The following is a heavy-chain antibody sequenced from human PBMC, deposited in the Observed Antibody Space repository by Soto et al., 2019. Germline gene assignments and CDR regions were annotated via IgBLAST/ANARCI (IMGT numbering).Heavy chain of an antibody. V-gene: IGHV2-5*02. D-gene: IGHD3-3*01. CDR3: AHTYYDFWSGYSLFDY. J-gene: IGHJ4*02. CDR1: GFSLSTSGVG. Sequence: SGPTLVNPTQTLTLTCTFSGFSLSTSGVGVGWIRQPPGKALEWLALIYWDDDKRYSPSLKSRLTITKDTSKNQVVLTMNNMDTVDTATYYCAHTYYDFWSGYSLFDYWGQGTLVTVSS. CDR2: IYWDDDK.